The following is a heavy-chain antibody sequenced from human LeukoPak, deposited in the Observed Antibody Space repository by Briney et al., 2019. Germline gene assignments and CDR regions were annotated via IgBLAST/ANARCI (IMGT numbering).Heavy chain of an antibody. CDR1: GYSISSGYY. J-gene: IGHJ5*01. D-gene: IGHD2-21*02. Sequence: SETLSLTCTVSGYSISSGYYWGWIRQPPGKGLEWIGSIYHSGSTYYNPSLKSRVTISVDTSKNQFSLKLSSVTAADTAVYYCARQGIVVVTARNWFDSWGQGTLVTVSS. CDR3: ARQGIVVVTARNWFDS. V-gene: IGHV4-38-2*02. CDR2: IYHSGST.